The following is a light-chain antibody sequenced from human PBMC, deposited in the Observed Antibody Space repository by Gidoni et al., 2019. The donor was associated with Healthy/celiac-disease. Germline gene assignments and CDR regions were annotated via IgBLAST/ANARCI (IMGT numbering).Light chain of an antibody. V-gene: IGLV2-14*04. Sequence: PGQSITISCTGTSSDVGGYNYVSWYQQQPGKAPKLMIYDVSNRPSGVSNRFSGSKSGNTASLTISGLQAEDEADYYCSSYTSSSPSVVFGGGTKLTVL. J-gene: IGLJ2*01. CDR2: DVS. CDR3: SSYTSSSPSVV. CDR1: SSDVGGYNY.